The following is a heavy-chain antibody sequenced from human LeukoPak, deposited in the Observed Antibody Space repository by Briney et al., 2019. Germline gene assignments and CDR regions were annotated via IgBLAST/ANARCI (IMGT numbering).Heavy chain of an antibody. V-gene: IGHV3-48*03. Sequence: GGSLRLSCAASGFTFSSYEMDWVRQAPGKGLEWVSYISSSGSTIYYADSVKGRFTISRDNAKNSLYLQMNSLRAEDTAVYYCARDMRPDYGMDVWGQGTTVTVSS. D-gene: IGHD3-16*01. CDR3: ARDMRPDYGMDV. J-gene: IGHJ6*02. CDR1: GFTFSSYE. CDR2: ISSSGSTI.